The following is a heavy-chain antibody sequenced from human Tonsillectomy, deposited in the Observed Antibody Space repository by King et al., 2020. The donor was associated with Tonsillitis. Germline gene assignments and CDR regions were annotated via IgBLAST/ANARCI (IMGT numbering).Heavy chain of an antibody. J-gene: IGHJ4*02. V-gene: IGHV4-31*03. CDR3: AREDDIRGYLEY. CDR2: IYYSGDT. D-gene: IGHD3-22*01. CDR1: GGSISNGDYY. Sequence: VQLQESGPGLVKPSQTLSLTCTVSGGSISNGDYYWSWIRQHPGKGLEWIGYIYYSGDTYYNPSLRSRVIISVDTSKNQFSLNLTSVTVADTAVYYCAREDDIRGYLEYWGQGALVTVSS.